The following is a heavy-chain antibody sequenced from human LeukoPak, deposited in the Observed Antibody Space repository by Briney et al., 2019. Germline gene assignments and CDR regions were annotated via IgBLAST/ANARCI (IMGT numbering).Heavy chain of an antibody. Sequence: GGSLRLSCAASGFTFSSYAMHWDRQAPGKGLVWVAVISYDGSNKYYADSVRGRFTISRDNSKNTLYLQMNSLRAEDTAVYYCARPIMVRGVILGSGVDYWGQGTLVTVSS. CDR3: ARPIMVRGVILGSGVDY. J-gene: IGHJ4*02. CDR2: ISYDGSNK. D-gene: IGHD3-10*01. CDR1: GFTFSSYA. V-gene: IGHV3-30*04.